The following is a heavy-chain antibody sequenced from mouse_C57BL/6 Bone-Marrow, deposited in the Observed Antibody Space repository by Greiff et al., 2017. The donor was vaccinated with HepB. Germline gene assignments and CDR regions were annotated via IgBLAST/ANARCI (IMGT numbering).Heavy chain of an antibody. CDR3: ARDAN. CDR2: ISYDGSN. CDR1: GYSITSGYY. Sequence: EVKLVESGPGLVKPSPSLSLTCSVTGYSITSGYYWNWIRQFPGNKLEWMGYISYDGSNNYNPSLKNRISITRDTSKNQFFLKLNSVTTEDTATYYCARDANWGQGTTLTVSS. V-gene: IGHV3-6*01. J-gene: IGHJ2*01.